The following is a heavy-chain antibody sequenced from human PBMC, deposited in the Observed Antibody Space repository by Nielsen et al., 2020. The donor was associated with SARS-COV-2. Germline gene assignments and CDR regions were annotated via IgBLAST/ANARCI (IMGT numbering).Heavy chain of an antibody. CDR3: ARRPYYYDSSGYYYSGYFYL. D-gene: IGHD3-22*01. Sequence: SETLSLTCAVYGGSFSGYYWSWIRQPPGKGLEWIGEINHSGSTNYNPSLKSRVTISVYTSKNQFSLKLSSVTAADTAVYYCARRPYYYDSSGYYYSGYFYLWGRGTLVTFSS. J-gene: IGHJ2*01. V-gene: IGHV4-34*01. CDR1: GGSFSGYY. CDR2: INHSGST.